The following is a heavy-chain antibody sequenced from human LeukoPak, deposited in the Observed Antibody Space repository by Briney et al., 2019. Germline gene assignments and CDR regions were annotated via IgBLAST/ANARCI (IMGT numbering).Heavy chain of an antibody. J-gene: IGHJ4*02. CDR2: IYSGGST. CDR3: ARDRAYCGGDCFGY. CDR1: GFTVSSTY. Sequence: GGSRRLSCAASGFTVSSTYMSWVRQAQGKGLEWVSVIYSGGSTYYADSVKGRFTISRDNSKNTLYLQMNSLRAEDTAVYYCARDRAYCGGDCFGYWGQGTLVTVSS. D-gene: IGHD2-21*01. V-gene: IGHV3-53*01.